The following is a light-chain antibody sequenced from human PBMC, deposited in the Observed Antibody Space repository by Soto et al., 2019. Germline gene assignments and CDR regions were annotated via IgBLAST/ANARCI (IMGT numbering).Light chain of an antibody. J-gene: IGKJ5*01. Sequence: DIQMTQSPSSLSPSIGESVTITCRASQVISTSLAWYQVKPGKAPKLLIYAASTLESGVPSRFSATVSGTEFSLTITSLQPEDLATYDCQQLFDSPITFGQGTRLEIK. V-gene: IGKV1-9*01. CDR3: QQLFDSPIT. CDR1: QVISTS. CDR2: AAS.